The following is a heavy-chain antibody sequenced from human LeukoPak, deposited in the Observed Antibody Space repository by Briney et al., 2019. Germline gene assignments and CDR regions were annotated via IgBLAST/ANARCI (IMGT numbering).Heavy chain of an antibody. D-gene: IGHD3-10*01. V-gene: IGHV4-4*07. CDR2: IYSSGST. J-gene: IGHJ5*02. CDR1: GGSINNYY. Sequence: SETLSLTCTVSGGSINNYYWSWIRQPAGKGLEWIGLIYSSGSTSYNPSLKSRVTMSVDTSKKQFSLRLSSVTAADTAVYYCARVQGVITNNWFDPWGQGTLVTVSS. CDR3: ARVQGVITNNWFDP.